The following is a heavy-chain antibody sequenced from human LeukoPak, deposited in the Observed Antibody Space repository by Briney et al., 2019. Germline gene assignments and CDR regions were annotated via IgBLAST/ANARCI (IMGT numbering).Heavy chain of an antibody. V-gene: IGHV4-59*08. CDR1: GGSISSYY. CDR2: IYYSGST. J-gene: IGHJ6*02. D-gene: IGHD6-19*01. CDR3: ARSIVVACNVLDYYYHAMDV. Sequence: SETLSLTCIVSGGSISSYYWSWIRQPPGKGLEWIGYIYYSGSTTYNPSLKSRVTISLQTSKKQFSLKLSSVTAEDTAVYYCARSIVVACNVLDYYYHAMDVWGQGTTVTVSS.